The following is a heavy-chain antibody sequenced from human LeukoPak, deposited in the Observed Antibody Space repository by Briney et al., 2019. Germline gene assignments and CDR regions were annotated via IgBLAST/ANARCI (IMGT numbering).Heavy chain of an antibody. V-gene: IGHV4-34*01. CDR3: ARVQTPDTIRFNWFDP. CDR2: INHSGST. CDR1: GGSFSGYY. D-gene: IGHD1-14*01. Sequence: SETLSLTCAVYGGSFSGYYWGWIRQPPGKGLEWIGEINHSGSTNYNPSLKSRVTISVDTSKNQFSLKLSSVTAADTAVYYCARVQTPDTIRFNWFDPWGQGTLATVSS. J-gene: IGHJ5*02.